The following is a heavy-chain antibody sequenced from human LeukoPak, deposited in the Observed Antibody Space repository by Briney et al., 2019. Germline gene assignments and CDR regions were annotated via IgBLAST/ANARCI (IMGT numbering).Heavy chain of an antibody. CDR3: ARGLVSYYYGSGSLTKRQNWFDP. D-gene: IGHD3-10*01. V-gene: IGHV4-61*02. J-gene: IGHJ5*02. CDR2: IYTSGST. CDR1: GGSISSGSYY. Sequence: SETLSLTCTVSGGSISSGSYYWSWIRQPAGKGLEWIGRIYTSGSTNYNPSLKSRVTISVDTSKNQFSLKLSSVTAADTAVYYCARGLVSYYYGSGSLTKRQNWFDPWGQGTLVTVSS.